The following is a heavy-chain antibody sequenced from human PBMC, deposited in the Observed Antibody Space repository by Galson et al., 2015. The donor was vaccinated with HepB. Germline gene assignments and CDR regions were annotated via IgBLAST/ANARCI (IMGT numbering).Heavy chain of an antibody. CDR2: IHPMFGTT. D-gene: IGHD6-13*01. J-gene: IGHJ5*02. V-gene: IGHV1-69*13. Sequence: SVKVSCKASGGTFSNYIISWVRQAPGQRLEWMGGIHPMFGTTTYAQKFQGRVTITAGESTSTAYMELSSLKSEDTAMYYCARDLAAAGPGWFDPWGQGTLVIVS. CDR3: ARDLAAAGPGWFDP. CDR1: GGTFSNYI.